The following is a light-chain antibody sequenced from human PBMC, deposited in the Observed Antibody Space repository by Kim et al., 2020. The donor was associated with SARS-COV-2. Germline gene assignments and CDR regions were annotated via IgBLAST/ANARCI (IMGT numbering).Light chain of an antibody. Sequence: ALGQTLRITCQGDSLRSYYASWYQQKPGQAPVLVIYGKNNRPSGIPDRFSGSSSGNTASLTITGAQAEGEADYYCNSRDSSGNHVVFGGGTQLTVL. CDR3: NSRDSSGNHVV. J-gene: IGLJ2*01. CDR1: SLRSYY. V-gene: IGLV3-19*01. CDR2: GKN.